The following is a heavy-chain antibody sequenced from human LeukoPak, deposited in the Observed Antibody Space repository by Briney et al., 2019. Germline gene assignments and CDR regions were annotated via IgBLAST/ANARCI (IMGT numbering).Heavy chain of an antibody. D-gene: IGHD3-22*01. J-gene: IGHJ4*02. CDR3: SSTISYYDSSGYYYVYLDY. CDR1: GFTFSSYG. V-gene: IGHV3-30*03. CDR2: ISYDGSNK. Sequence: GGSLRLSCAASGFTFSSYGMHWVRQAPGKGLEWVAVISYDGSNKYYADSVKGRFTISRDNSKNTLYLQMNSLRAKDTAVYYCSSTISYYDSSGYYYVYLDYWGQGTLVTVSS.